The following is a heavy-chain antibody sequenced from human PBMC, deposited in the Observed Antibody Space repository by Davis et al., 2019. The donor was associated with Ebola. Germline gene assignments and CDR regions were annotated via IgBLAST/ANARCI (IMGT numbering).Heavy chain of an antibody. D-gene: IGHD3-10*01. CDR3: ARGITMVRGEGWFDP. CDR1: GYSFTNYG. Sequence: AASVKVSCKASGYSFTNYGINWVRQAPGQGLEWMGWISGYNGNKKYAQKVQGRVTMTTDTSTSTAYMDLRSLRSDDTAVYYCARGITMVRGEGWFDPWGQGTLVSVSS. J-gene: IGHJ5*02. CDR2: ISGYNGNK. V-gene: IGHV1-18*01.